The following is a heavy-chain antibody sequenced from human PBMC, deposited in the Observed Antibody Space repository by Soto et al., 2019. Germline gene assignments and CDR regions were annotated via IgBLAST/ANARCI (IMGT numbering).Heavy chain of an antibody. Sequence: VQLVESGGGLVQPGGSLRLSCAASGFTFSSYAMHWVRQAPGKGLEYVSAISSNGGSTYYANSVKGRFTISRDNSKNTLYLQMGSLRAEDMAVYYCARGYYGDYYWGQGTLVTVSS. CDR1: GFTFSSYA. D-gene: IGHD4-17*01. CDR3: ARGYYGDYY. V-gene: IGHV3-64*01. J-gene: IGHJ4*02. CDR2: ISSNGGST.